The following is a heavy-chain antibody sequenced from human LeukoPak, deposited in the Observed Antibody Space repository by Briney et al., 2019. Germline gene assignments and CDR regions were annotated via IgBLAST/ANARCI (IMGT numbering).Heavy chain of an antibody. CDR1: GGYISSYY. Sequence: SETLSLTCTVSGGYISSYYWSWIRQPAGKGLEWIGRIYTSGSTNYNPSLKSRVTMSVDTSKNQFSLKLSSVAAADTAVYYCARGAYYDSSGYIDYWGQGTLVTVSS. D-gene: IGHD3-22*01. CDR3: ARGAYYDSSGYIDY. J-gene: IGHJ4*02. CDR2: IYTSGST. V-gene: IGHV4-4*07.